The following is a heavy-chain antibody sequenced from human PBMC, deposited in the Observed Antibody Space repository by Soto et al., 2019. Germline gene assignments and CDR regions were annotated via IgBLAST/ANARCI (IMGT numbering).Heavy chain of an antibody. CDR3: ARVRQGCSANNCYFDP. V-gene: IGHV4-4*02. Sequence: SLTCTLSGGSVRAPDWWNWVRQSPDKGLEWIAEVHISGHSNYNPSLRSRVSVSIDSSKNQFYLNLNSVAAADTAIYYCARVRQGCSANNCYFDPWGQGTRVTVS. CDR1: GGSVRAPDW. CDR2: VHISGHS. J-gene: IGHJ5*01. D-gene: IGHD1-1*01.